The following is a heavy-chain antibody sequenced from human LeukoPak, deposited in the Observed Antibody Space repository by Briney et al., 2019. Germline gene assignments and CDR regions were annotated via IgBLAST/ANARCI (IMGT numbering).Heavy chain of an antibody. CDR2: IYTSGST. Sequence: SETLSLTCTVSGGSISSGSYYWSWIRQPAGKGLEWIGRIYTSGSTNYNPSLKSRVTISVDTSKNQFSLKLSSVTAADTAVYYCARQPFTIFGVVLYYSDYWGQGTLVTVSS. V-gene: IGHV4-61*02. CDR1: GGSISSGSYY. J-gene: IGHJ4*02. CDR3: ARQPFTIFGVVLYYSDY. D-gene: IGHD3-3*01.